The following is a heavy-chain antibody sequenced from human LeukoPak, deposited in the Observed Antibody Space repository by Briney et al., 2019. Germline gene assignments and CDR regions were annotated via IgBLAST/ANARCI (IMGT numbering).Heavy chain of an antibody. CDR1: GFTFSSYG. V-gene: IGHV3-30*02. J-gene: IGHJ4*02. CDR2: IQYDGSNK. Sequence: GGSLRFSCAASGFTFSSYGMHWVRQAPGKGLEWVTFIQYDGSNKYYADSVKGRFTISRDNSKNTVHLQMNILRTEDTAVYYCARSLTMVRAYDYWGQGTLVTVSS. CDR3: ARSLTMVRAYDY. D-gene: IGHD3-10*01.